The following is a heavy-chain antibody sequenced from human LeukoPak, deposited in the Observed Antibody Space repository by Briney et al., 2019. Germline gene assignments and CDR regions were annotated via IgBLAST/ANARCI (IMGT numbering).Heavy chain of an antibody. Sequence: GGSLRLTCAASGFTFSSYWMSWVRQAPGKGLEWVANIKQDGSEKYYVDSVKGRFTISRDNAKNSLYLQMNSLRAEDTAVYYCARAADVYYDILTGNFDYWGQGTLVTVSS. CDR1: GFTFSSYW. D-gene: IGHD3-9*01. CDR2: IKQDGSEK. V-gene: IGHV3-7*03. J-gene: IGHJ4*02. CDR3: ARAADVYYDILTGNFDY.